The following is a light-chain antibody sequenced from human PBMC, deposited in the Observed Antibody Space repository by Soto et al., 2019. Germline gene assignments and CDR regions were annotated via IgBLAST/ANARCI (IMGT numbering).Light chain of an antibody. V-gene: IGKV1-9*01. CDR3: QQLYTLPST. CDR2: EAS. J-gene: IGKJ5*01. Sequence: DIQLTQSPSLLSASIGDRVTITCRASHDISTFLAWYQQKPGTAPKLLIYEASTLQSGVPSRFSGSGSGTEFTLTISGLLPEDFAAYHCQQLYTLPSTFGHGTRLEIK. CDR1: HDISTF.